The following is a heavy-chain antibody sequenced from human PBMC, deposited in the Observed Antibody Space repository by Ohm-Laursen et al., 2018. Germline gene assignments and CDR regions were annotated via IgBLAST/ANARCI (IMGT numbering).Heavy chain of an antibody. J-gene: IGHJ4*02. Sequence: SLRLSCASSGFTFSCYAMSWVRQAPRKGLGWVSAISTSGGSTYYAISVKGRFTIFTDNTKKTLSPRMNSLRAEDTGVYYCARCRSLGEHAWDSWGQGTLVTVSS. CDR1: GFTFSCYA. D-gene: IGHD3-16*01. V-gene: IGHV3-23*01. CDR3: ARCRSLGEHAWDS. CDR2: ISTSGGST.